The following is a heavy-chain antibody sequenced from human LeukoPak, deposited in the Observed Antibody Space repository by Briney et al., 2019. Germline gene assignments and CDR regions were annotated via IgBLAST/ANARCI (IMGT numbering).Heavy chain of an antibody. CDR1: GFTFSIYA. CDR2: TTNDGDNT. D-gene: IGHD1-26*01. J-gene: IGHJ4*02. V-gene: IGHV3-64*04. Sequence: PGGSLRLSCSASGFTFSIYAMHWVRQAPGKGLEYVSTTTNDGDNTYYAGSVKGRFTISRDNSKNTLYLQMNSLRAEDTAVYYCARDPDGSGSYWGYFDYWGQGTLVTVSS. CDR3: ARDPDGSGSYWGYFDY.